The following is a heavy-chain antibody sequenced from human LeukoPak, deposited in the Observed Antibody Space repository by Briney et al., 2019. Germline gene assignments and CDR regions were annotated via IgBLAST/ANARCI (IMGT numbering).Heavy chain of an antibody. CDR2: ISHDGGNK. D-gene: IGHD3-16*01. J-gene: IGHJ4*02. CDR1: GFTFSDYP. Sequence: GGSLRLSCVASGFTFSDYPMYWVRQAPGKGLEWVAVISHDGGNKFYADSVRGRFTVSRDDSKNTLNLQMNSLRPEDTAVYYCARDSPYHDYWGQGSLVTVSS. CDR3: ARDSPYHDY. V-gene: IGHV3-30*04.